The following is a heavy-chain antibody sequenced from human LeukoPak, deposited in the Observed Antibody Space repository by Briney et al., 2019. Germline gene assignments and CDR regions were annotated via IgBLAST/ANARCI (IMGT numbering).Heavy chain of an antibody. CDR2: INTYNGNT. D-gene: IGHD4-17*01. V-gene: IGHV1-18*01. CDR1: GYTFTNYG. CDR3: ARDHGARYGDYGD. J-gene: IGHJ4*02. Sequence: ATVKACCKASGYTFTNYGIGWVRQAPGQGLEWMGWINTYNGNTNNAQNFQDRVTMTADKSTSTAYMELSSLRSEDTAVYYCARDHGARYGDYGDWGQGTLVTVSS.